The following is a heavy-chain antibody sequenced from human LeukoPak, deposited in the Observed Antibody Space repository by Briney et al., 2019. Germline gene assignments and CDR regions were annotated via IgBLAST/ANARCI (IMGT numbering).Heavy chain of an antibody. D-gene: IGHD3-22*01. CDR1: GFTFDVSA. Sequence: GGSLRLSCAASGFTFDVSAMNWVRQAPGKGLEWVSASGNAGDTYADSVKGRFTISRDNSKKMLFLQMTSLRAEDTAVYYCAKKTPGNYPYDYWGQGTLVTVSP. J-gene: IGHJ4*02. CDR3: AKKTPGNYPYDY. V-gene: IGHV3-23*01. CDR2: SGNAGDT.